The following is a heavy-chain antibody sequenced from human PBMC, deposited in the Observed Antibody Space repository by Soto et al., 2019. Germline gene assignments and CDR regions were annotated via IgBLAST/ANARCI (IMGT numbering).Heavy chain of an antibody. Sequence: KPGGVLRLSCVTSGFSLTTYGMNWVRQAPGKGLAWVASITSTRGYTDYSDLVKGRFTISRDNPKNTVFLQMNNLRAEDTAVYYCARDTILLWATGGFDSWGQGTLVTVSS. V-gene: IGHV3-21*06. CDR2: ITSTRGYT. J-gene: IGHJ4*02. CDR1: GFSLTTYG. D-gene: IGHD3-16*01. CDR3: ARDTILLWATGGFDS.